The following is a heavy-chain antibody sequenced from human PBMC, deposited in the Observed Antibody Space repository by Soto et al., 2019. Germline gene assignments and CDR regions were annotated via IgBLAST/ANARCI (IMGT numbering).Heavy chain of an antibody. Sequence: QVQLQESGPGLVKPSQTLSLTCTVSGGSISSGGYYWSWIRQHPGKGLEWIGYIYYSGSTYYNPSPXSXXTLSVDTTKNHFSLKLSSVPAADPPVSYCARSIAPWGQGTLVTVSS. V-gene: IGHV4-31*03. CDR2: IYYSGST. J-gene: IGHJ5*02. CDR3: ARSIAP. CDR1: GGSISSGGYY.